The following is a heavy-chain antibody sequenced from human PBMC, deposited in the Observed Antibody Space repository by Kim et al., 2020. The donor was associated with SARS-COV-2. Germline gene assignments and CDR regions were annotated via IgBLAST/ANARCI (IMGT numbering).Heavy chain of an antibody. J-gene: IGHJ4*02. Sequence: TPALKSRVTISVDTSKNRFSLKLSSVTAADTAVYYCARGRIAAAGTYIDYWGQGTLVTVSS. D-gene: IGHD6-13*01. CDR3: ARGRIAAAGTYIDY. V-gene: IGHV4-34*01.